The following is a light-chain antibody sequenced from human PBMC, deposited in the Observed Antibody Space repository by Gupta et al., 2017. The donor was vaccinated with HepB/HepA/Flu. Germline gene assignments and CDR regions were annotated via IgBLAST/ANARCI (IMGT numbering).Light chain of an antibody. Sequence: QSALTQPASVSGAPGKSITISCPGTNSDVGGYNYVSWYQQLPGEAPKLMIYDVSNRPSGVSNRFSGSKSGNTASLTISGLRAEDEADYYCSSYSSTSTVVFGGGTELTVL. J-gene: IGLJ2*01. CDR1: NSDVGGYNY. CDR2: DVS. CDR3: SSYSSTSTVV. V-gene: IGLV2-14*03.